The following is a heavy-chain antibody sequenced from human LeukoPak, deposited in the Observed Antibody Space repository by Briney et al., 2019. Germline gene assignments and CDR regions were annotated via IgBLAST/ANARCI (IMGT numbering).Heavy chain of an antibody. CDR1: GGTFSSYA. CDR3: AVGRRDGYNLFDY. CDR2: IIPILGIA. J-gene: IGHJ4*02. Sequence: GSSVKVSCKASGGTFSSYAISWVRQAPGQGLEWMGRIIPILGIANYAQRFRGRVTITADKSTSTAYMELSSLRSEDTAVYYCAVGRRDGYNLFDYWGQGTPVTVSS. D-gene: IGHD5-24*01. V-gene: IGHV1-69*04.